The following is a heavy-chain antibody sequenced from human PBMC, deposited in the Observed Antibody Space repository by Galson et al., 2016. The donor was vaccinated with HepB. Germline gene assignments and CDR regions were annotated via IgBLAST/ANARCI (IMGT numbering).Heavy chain of an antibody. D-gene: IGHD1/OR15-1a*01. CDR1: GGSISTSHW. V-gene: IGHV4-4*02. J-gene: IGHJ3*01. CDR3: ARHSGWNKGVFEV. CDR2: MYHIGTF. Sequence: SETLSLTCAVSGGSISTSHWWSWVRQPPGKGLEWIGEMYHIGTFNYSPSLKSRVSISVDKSKNQFSLNVTSVTAADTATSYCARHSGWNKGVFEVWGQGTMVSVSS.